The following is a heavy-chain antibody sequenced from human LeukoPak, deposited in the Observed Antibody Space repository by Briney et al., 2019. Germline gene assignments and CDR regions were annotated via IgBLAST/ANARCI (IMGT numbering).Heavy chain of an antibody. CDR2: ISWNSGSI. D-gene: IGHD1-26*01. J-gene: IGHJ4*02. CDR3: AKEGSYGNFDY. V-gene: IGHV3-9*01. CDR1: GFTFDDYA. Sequence: PGGSLRLSCAASGFTFDDYAMYWVRQAPGKGLEWVSGISWNSGSIGYADSVKGRFTISRDNAKNSLHLQMNSLRAEDTALYYCAKEGSYGNFDYWGQGTLVTVSS.